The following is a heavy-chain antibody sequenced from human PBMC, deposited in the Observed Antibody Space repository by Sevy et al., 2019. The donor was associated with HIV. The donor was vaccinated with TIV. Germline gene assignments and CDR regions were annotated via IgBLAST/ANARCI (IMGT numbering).Heavy chain of an antibody. D-gene: IGHD3-16*01. Sequence: GGSLRLSCTASGFSFSNYVMAWVRQAPGKGLEWVSRVSPTSLSTYYAQSVKGRFTISRDNSKNTLYLQMNSLRAADTAIYYCAKLHSRMIPGNGAFDYWGRGTLVTVSS. CDR1: GFSFSNYV. J-gene: IGHJ4*01. CDR2: VSPTSLST. CDR3: AKLHSRMIPGNGAFDY. V-gene: IGHV3-23*01.